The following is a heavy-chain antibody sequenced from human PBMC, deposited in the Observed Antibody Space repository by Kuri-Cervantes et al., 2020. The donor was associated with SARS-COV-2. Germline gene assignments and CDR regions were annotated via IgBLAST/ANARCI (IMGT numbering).Heavy chain of an antibody. V-gene: IGHV3-30-3*01. CDR3: ARDLGGFPGGY. CDR1: GFTFSSYA. CDR2: ISYDGSNK. J-gene: IGHJ4*02. Sequence: GGSLRLSCAASGFTFSSYAMHWVRQAPGKGLEWVAVISYDGSNKYYADSVKGRFTISRDNPKNTLYLQMNSLRAEDTAVYYCARDLGGFPGGYWGQGTLVTVSS. D-gene: IGHD5-12*01.